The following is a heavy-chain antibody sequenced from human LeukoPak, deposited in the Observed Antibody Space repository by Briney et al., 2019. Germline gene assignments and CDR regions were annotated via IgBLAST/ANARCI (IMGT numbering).Heavy chain of an antibody. CDR3: ARDRPGGWYQGADY. Sequence: GASVKVSCKASGYTFTSYGISLVRQAPGQGLEWMGWISAYNGNTNYTQKLQGRVTMTTDTSTSTAYMELRSLRSDDTAVYYCARDRPGGWYQGADYWGQGALVAVPS. CDR2: ISAYNGNT. V-gene: IGHV1-18*01. D-gene: IGHD6-19*01. CDR1: GYTFTSYG. J-gene: IGHJ4*02.